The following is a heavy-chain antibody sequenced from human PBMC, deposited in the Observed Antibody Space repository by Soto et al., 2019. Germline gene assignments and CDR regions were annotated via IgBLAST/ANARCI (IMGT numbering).Heavy chain of an antibody. D-gene: IGHD3-10*01. CDR1: GGSFSGYY. Sequence: PSETLSLTCAVYGGSFSGYYWSWIRQPPGKGLEWIGEINHSGSTNYNPSLKSRVTISVDTSKNQFSLKLSSVTVADTAVYYCARGRGYYYGSGSYYNALSDYYYYMDVWGKGTTVTVSS. CDR3: ARGRGYYYGSGSYYNALSDYYYYMDV. V-gene: IGHV4-34*01. J-gene: IGHJ6*03. CDR2: INHSGST.